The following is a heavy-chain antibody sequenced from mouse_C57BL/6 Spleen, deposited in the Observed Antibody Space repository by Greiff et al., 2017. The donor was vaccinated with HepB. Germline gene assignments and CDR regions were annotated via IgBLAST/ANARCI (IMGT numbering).Heavy chain of an antibody. J-gene: IGHJ4*01. CDR2: IYPGDGDT. Sequence: QVQLQQSGAELVKPGASVKISCKASGYAFSSYWMNWVKQRPGKGLEWIGQIYPGDGDTNYNGKFKGKATLTADKSSSTAYMQLSSLTSEDSAVYFCARWVLYYYAMDYWGQGTSVTVSS. CDR3: ARWVLYYYAMDY. CDR1: GYAFSSYW. V-gene: IGHV1-80*01.